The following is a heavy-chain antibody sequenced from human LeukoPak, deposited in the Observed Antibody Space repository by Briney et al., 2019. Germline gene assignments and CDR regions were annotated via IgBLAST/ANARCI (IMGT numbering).Heavy chain of an antibody. CDR1: GGTFSSYA. D-gene: IGHD6-19*01. CDR3: ARDIPYSSGWAYYYYYGMDV. CDR2: IIPIFGTA. Sequence: SVKVSCKASGGTFSSYAISWVRQAPGQGLEWMGGIIPIFGTANYAQKFQGRVTMTRDTSTSTVYMELSSLRSEDTAVYYCARDIPYSSGWAYYYYYGMDVWGQGTTVTVSS. J-gene: IGHJ6*02. V-gene: IGHV1-69*05.